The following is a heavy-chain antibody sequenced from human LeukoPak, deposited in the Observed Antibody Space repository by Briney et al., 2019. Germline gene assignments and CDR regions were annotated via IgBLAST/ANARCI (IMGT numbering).Heavy chain of an antibody. CDR2: TYYRSKWNN. V-gene: IGHV6-1*01. J-gene: IGHJ4*02. CDR1: GDSVSSNSAA. Sequence: SQTLSLTCAISGDSVSSNSAAWNWIRQSPSRGLEWLGRTYYRSKWNNDYAVSVKSQITINPDTSKNQFSLQLNSVTPEDTAVYYWAREYYGSGSYPPNLDYWGQGTLVTVSS. CDR3: AREYYGSGSYPPNLDY. D-gene: IGHD3-10*01.